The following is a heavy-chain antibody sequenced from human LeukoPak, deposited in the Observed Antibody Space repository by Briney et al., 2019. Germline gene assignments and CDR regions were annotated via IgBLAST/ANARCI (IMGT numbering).Heavy chain of an antibody. CDR2: IYYSGST. J-gene: IGHJ4*02. D-gene: IGHD1-26*01. Sequence: SETLSLTCTVSGGSISSYYWSWIRQPPGKGLEWIGYIYYSGSTNYTPSLKSRVTISVDTSKNQFSLRLSSVTPADTAVYYCARDRGEGIVGTFDDWGQGTLVTVSS. CDR3: ARDRGEGIVGTFDD. CDR1: GGSISSYY. V-gene: IGHV4-59*01.